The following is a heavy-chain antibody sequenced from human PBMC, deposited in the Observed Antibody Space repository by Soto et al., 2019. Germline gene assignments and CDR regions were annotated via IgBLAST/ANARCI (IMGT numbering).Heavy chain of an antibody. Sequence: ASVKVSCKASGYTFTSYGISWVRQAPGQGLEWMGWISAYNGNTNYAQKLQGRVTMTTDTSTSTAYMELRSLRSDDTAVYYCARDSYCGGDCYPGTYYGMDVWGQGPTVTLSS. CDR2: ISAYNGNT. CDR1: GYTFTSYG. J-gene: IGHJ6*02. CDR3: ARDSYCGGDCYPGTYYGMDV. V-gene: IGHV1-18*01. D-gene: IGHD2-21*02.